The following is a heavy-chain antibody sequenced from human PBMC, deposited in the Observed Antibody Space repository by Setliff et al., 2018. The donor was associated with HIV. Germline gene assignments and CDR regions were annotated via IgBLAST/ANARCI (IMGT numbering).Heavy chain of an antibody. Sequence: SETLSLTCNVSGGSISSSSYYWGWIRQPPGKGLEWIGEINHSGSTNYNPSLKSRVTISVDTSKNQFSLKLSSVTAADTAVYYCAKTLPDAFDIWGQGTMVTVSS. CDR3: AKTLPDAFDI. CDR1: GGSISSSSYY. J-gene: IGHJ3*02. V-gene: IGHV4-39*07. CDR2: INHSGST. D-gene: IGHD3-10*01.